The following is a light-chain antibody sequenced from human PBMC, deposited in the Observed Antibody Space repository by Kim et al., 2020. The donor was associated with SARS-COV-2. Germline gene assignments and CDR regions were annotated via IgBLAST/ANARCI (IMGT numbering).Light chain of an antibody. V-gene: IGLV1-47*01. CDR1: SSNIGSNY. CDR3: AAWDDSLSGWV. J-gene: IGLJ3*02. Sequence: ELTQPPSASGTPGQRVTISCSGSSSNIGSNYVYWYQQLPGTAPKLLIYTNHQRPSGVPDRFSGSKSGTSASLAISGLRSEDEADYYCAAWDDSLSGWVFGGGTQLTVL. CDR2: TNH.